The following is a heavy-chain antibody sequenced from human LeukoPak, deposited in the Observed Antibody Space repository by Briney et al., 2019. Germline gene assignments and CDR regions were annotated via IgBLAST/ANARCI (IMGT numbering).Heavy chain of an antibody. CDR3: AKGVWFGELTGDAFDI. V-gene: IGHV3-23*01. D-gene: IGHD3-10*01. CDR2: ISGSGGST. CDR1: GFTFSSYA. Sequence: GGSLRLSCAAPGFTFSSYAMSWVRQAPGKGLEWVSAISGSGGSTYYADSVKGRFTISRDNSKNTLYLQMNSLRAEDTAVYYCAKGVWFGELTGDAFDIWGQGTMVTVSS. J-gene: IGHJ3*02.